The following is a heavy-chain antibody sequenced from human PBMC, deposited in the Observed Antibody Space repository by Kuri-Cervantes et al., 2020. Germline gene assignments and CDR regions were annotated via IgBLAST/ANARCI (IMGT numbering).Heavy chain of an antibody. J-gene: IGHJ4*02. CDR2: INWNGGST. Sequence: GGSLRLSCAASAFTFRNYWMSWIRQAPGKGLEWVSGINWNGGSTGYADSVKGRFTISRDNAKNSLYLQMNSLRAEDTAVYYCARIYGDYARIDYWGQGTLVTVSS. CDR1: AFTFRNYW. V-gene: IGHV3-20*04. CDR3: ARIYGDYARIDY. D-gene: IGHD4-17*01.